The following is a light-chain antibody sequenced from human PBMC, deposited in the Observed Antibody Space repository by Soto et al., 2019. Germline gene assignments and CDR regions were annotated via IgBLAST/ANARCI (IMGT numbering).Light chain of an antibody. V-gene: IGKV1-13*02. J-gene: IGKJ4*01. CDR3: QQFNSYPPSLD. Sequence: AIQLTQSPSSLSASVGDRVTITCRASQGISSALAWYQQKPGKAPKLLIYDASSLESGVPSRFSCSGSGTDFTLTISSLQPEDFATYYCQQFNSYPPSLDFGGATMVEIK. CDR1: QGISSA. CDR2: DAS.